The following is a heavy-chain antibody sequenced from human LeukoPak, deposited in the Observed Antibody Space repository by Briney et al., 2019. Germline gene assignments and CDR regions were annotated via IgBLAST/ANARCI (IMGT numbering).Heavy chain of an antibody. CDR1: GGSISSYY. D-gene: IGHD2-21*01. J-gene: IGHJ3*02. Sequence: SETLSLTCTVSGGSISSYYWSWIRQPPGKGLEWIGYIYYSGSTNYNPSLKSRVTISVDTSKNQFSLKLSSVTAADTAVYYCASIPRGGDWPAPDIWGKGPKVTVSS. CDR3: ASIPRGGDWPAPDI. CDR2: IYYSGST. V-gene: IGHV4-59*01.